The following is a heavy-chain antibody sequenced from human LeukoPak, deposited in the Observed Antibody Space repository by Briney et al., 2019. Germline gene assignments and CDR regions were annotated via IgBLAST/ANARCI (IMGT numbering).Heavy chain of an antibody. CDR2: IYYSGGT. J-gene: IGHJ6*02. D-gene: IGHD3-10*01. Sequence: TSETLSLTCTVSGGSINSYYWTWIRQPPGKGLEWIGYIYYSGGTHYNPSLNSRVTISMDTSKNHFSLKLSSVTAADTAIYYCARTSRHFYGSGSNLTPWPADMDVWGQGTKVTVSS. CDR3: ARTSRHFYGSGSNLTPWPADMDV. CDR1: GGSINSYY. V-gene: IGHV4-59*01.